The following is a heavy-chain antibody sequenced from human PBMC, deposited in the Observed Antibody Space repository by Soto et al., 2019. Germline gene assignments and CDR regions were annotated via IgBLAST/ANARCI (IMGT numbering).Heavy chain of an antibody. CDR2: IYYSGST. D-gene: IGHD3-16*02. Sequence: PSETLSHTCTVSGGSISSYYWSWIRQPPGKGLEWIGYIYYSGSTNYNPSLKSRVTISVDTSKNQFSLKLSSVTAADTAVHYCATYYVWGSYRYKGHWFDPWGQGTLVTVSS. CDR3: ATYYVWGSYRYKGHWFDP. J-gene: IGHJ5*02. CDR1: GGSISSYY. V-gene: IGHV4-59*01.